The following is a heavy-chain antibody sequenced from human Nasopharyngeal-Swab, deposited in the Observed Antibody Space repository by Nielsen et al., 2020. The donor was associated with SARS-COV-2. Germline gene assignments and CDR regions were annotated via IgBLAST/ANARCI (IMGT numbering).Heavy chain of an antibody. Sequence: ASVKVSCKASGYTITGYYMHWVRQAPGQGLEWMGRINPNSGGTNYAQKFQGRVTMTRDTSISTAYMELSRLRSDDTAVYYCARGWKFYPSSGDAFDIWGQGTMVTVSS. V-gene: IGHV1-2*06. CDR3: ARGWKFYPSSGDAFDI. J-gene: IGHJ3*02. CDR1: GYTITGYY. D-gene: IGHD6-6*01. CDR2: INPNSGGT.